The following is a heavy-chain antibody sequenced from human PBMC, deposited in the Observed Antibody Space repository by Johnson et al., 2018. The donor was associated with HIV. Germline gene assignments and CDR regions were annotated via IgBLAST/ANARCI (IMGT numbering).Heavy chain of an antibody. D-gene: IGHD6-13*01. J-gene: IGHJ3*02. Sequence: QVQLVESGGGLVQPGGSLRLSCAASGFTFSSYAMHWVRQAPGKGLEWVAVISYDGSNKYYADSVKGRFPISRDNSKNTLYLQMNSLRAEDTAGYYCARDKNNRIAAAALAAFDIWGQGTMVTVSS. CDR2: ISYDGSNK. CDR1: GFTFSSYA. CDR3: ARDKNNRIAAAALAAFDI. V-gene: IGHV3-30*04.